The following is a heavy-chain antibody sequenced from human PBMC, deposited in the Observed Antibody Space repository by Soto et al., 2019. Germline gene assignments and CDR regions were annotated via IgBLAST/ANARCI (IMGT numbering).Heavy chain of an antibody. V-gene: IGHV3-30-3*01. CDR1: GFTFSSYA. J-gene: IGHJ4*02. CDR3: ALLAARTISPTYDY. D-gene: IGHD6-6*01. Sequence: GGSLRLSCAASGFTFSSYAMHWVRQAPGKGLEWVAVISYDGSNKYYADSVKGRFTISRDNSKNTLYLQMNSLRAEDTAAYYCALLAARTISPTYDYWGQGTLLTVSS. CDR2: ISYDGSNK.